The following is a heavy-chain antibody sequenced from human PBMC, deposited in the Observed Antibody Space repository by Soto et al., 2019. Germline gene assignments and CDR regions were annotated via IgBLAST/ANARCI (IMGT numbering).Heavy chain of an antibody. CDR2: ISSSSSYI. V-gene: IGHV3-21*01. CDR3: ARWGAARDAFDI. J-gene: IGHJ3*02. Sequence: GGSLRLSCAASGFTFSSYSMNWVRQAPGKGLEWVSSISSSSSYIYYADSVKGRFTISRDNAKNSLYLQMNSLRAEDTAVYYCARWGAARDAFDIWGQGTMVTVSS. D-gene: IGHD1-26*01. CDR1: GFTFSSYS.